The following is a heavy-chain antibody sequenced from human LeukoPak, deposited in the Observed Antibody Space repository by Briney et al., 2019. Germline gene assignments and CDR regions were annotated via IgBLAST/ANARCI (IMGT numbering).Heavy chain of an antibody. D-gene: IGHD3-10*01. CDR2: LSGSGGNT. V-gene: IGHV3-23*01. J-gene: IGHJ4*02. CDR3: AKLGYFGSGSSF. CDR1: RFTFNNYA. Sequence: GGSLRLSCAAFRFTFNNYAMSWVRQAPGKGLEWVSGLSGSGGNTFYADSVKGRFTISRDNSKSTLYLQMNSLRAEDTAVYFCAKLGYFGSGSSFWGQGTLVTVSS.